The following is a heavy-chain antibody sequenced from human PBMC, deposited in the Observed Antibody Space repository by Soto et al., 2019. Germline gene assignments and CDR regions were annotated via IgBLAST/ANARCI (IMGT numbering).Heavy chain of an antibody. CDR2: ISSSSSYI. CDR3: ARDPLPYYDFWSGYYQAYYFDY. V-gene: IGHV3-21*01. CDR1: GFTFSSYS. Sequence: ESGGGLVKPGGSLRLSCAASGFTFSSYSMNWVRQAPGKGLEWVSSISSSSSYIYYADSVKGRFTISRDNAKNSLYLQMNSLRAEDTAVYYCARDPLPYYDFWSGYYQAYYFDYWGQGTLVTVSS. J-gene: IGHJ4*02. D-gene: IGHD3-3*01.